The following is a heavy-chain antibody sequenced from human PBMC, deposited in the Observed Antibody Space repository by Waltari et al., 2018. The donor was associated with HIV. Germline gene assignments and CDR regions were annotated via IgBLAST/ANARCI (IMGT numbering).Heavy chain of an antibody. D-gene: IGHD6-19*01. CDR1: KFIFSNYW. CDR2: ISSDGNED. V-gene: IGHV3-7*04. CDR3: ARGAVYSSGPYDAFDV. J-gene: IGHJ3*01. Sequence: VQLVESGGGLVQPGGSLTLSCTASKFIFSNYWMTCVRQAPGKGLEWVADISSDGNEDFYSDSLKGRFVISRDNVKNSLFLQLSHLRVDDTAVYYCARGAVYSSGPYDAFDVWGQGTLVTVSS.